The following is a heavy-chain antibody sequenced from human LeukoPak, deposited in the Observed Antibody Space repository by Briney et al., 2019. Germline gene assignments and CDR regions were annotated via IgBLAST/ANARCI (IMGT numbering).Heavy chain of an antibody. V-gene: IGHV4-38-2*02. CDR3: ARERFDYGGNSVRDY. CDR1: GSSMSSDYY. CDR2: ISDSGSA. D-gene: IGHD4-23*01. J-gene: IGHJ4*02. Sequence: PSETLSLTCTVSGSSMSSDYYWGWIRQPPGKGLEWIGSISDSGSAYYNPSLKSRVVISVDPSKKQFSLKVTSVTAADTAVYYCARERFDYGGNSVRDYWGQGTLVTVSS.